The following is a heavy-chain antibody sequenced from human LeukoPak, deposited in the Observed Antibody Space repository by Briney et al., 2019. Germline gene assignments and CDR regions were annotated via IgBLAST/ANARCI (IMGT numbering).Heavy chain of an antibody. CDR1: GYTFTSYD. J-gene: IGHJ4*02. CDR2: MNPNSGNT. Sequence: GASVKVSCKASGYTFTSYDINWVRQATGQGLEWMGWMNPNSGNTGYAQKFQGRVTMTRNTSISTAYMELSSLRSEDTAVYYCARGSYYYDSSGYYYYYFDYWGQGTLVTVSS. CDR3: ARGSYYYDSSGYYYYYFDY. D-gene: IGHD3-22*01. V-gene: IGHV1-8*01.